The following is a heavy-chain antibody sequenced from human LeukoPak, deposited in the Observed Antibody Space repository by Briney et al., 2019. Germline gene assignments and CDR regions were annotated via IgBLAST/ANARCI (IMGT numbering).Heavy chain of an antibody. D-gene: IGHD4-17*01. CDR1: GYAFNKYS. V-gene: IGHV1-18*01. CDR3: ARGKSVTTLLNWFDP. J-gene: IGHJ5*02. CDR2: ISVYNDNT. Sequence: ASVKVSCKASGYAFNKYSITWVRQAPGQGLEWMGWISVYNDNTNYAQSLQGRVTMTTDTSTSTAYMELRNLRSDDTAVYYCARGKSVTTLLNWFDPWGQGTLVIVSS.